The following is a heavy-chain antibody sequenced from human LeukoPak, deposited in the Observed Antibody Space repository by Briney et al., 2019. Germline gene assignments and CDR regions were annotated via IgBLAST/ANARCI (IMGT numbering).Heavy chain of an antibody. J-gene: IGHJ5*02. V-gene: IGHV4-38-2*02. Sequence: SETLSLTCSVSGYSISSGYYWGWIRQPPGKGLEWIGNFYHSGGPYYTPSLKSRVTISIDTSRNQFSLIVTSVTAADTAVYYCARVGRYSSGRVLRDWFDPWGQGTLVTVSS. D-gene: IGHD6-19*01. CDR2: FYHSGGP. CDR1: GYSISSGYY. CDR3: ARVGRYSSGRVLRDWFDP.